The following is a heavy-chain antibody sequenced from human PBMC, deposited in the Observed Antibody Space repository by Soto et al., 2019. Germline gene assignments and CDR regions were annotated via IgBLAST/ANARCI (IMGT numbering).Heavy chain of an antibody. CDR1: GYTFTSYD. CDR2: MNPNSGNT. V-gene: IGHV1-8*01. D-gene: IGHD3-22*01. J-gene: IGHJ4*02. CDR3: ARVGYYYDSSGYYLSFDY. Sequence: QVQLVQSGAEVKKPGASVKVSCKASGYTFTSYDINWVRQATGQGIEWMGWMNPNSGNTGYAQKCQGRVTMTRNTSIRTAYMELSSLRSEDTAVYYCARVGYYYDSSGYYLSFDYWGQGTLVTVSS.